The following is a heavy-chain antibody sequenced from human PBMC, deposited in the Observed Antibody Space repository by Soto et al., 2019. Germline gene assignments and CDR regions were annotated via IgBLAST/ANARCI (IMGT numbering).Heavy chain of an antibody. CDR2: ISSSSSYI. Sequence: EVQLVESGGGLVKPGGSLRLSCAASGFTFSSYSMNWVRQAPGKGLEWVSSISSSSSYIYYADSVKGRFTISRDNAKNSLHLQMNSLRADDTAVYYCARDRGGDLKAFWGQGTMVTVSS. CDR1: GFTFSSYS. V-gene: IGHV3-21*01. D-gene: IGHD3-10*01. CDR3: ARDRGGDLKAF. J-gene: IGHJ3*01.